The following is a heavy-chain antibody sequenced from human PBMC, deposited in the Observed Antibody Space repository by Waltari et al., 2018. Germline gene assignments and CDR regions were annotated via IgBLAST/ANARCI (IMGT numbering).Heavy chain of an antibody. V-gene: IGHV3-53*01. D-gene: IGHD2-21*02. CDR1: GFILRSSY. CDR2: ISSGGTT. CDR3: VKDSSMTRHPGDAFDL. Sequence: VQLVESGGGLLQPGRSLRLSCAASGFILRSSYITWVRQVPGKGLEWVSLISSGGTTYYTDSVKGRFTISRDSSNNTLFLQMNSLRAEDTAVYYCVKDSSMTRHPGDAFDLWGQGTVVTVSS. J-gene: IGHJ3*01.